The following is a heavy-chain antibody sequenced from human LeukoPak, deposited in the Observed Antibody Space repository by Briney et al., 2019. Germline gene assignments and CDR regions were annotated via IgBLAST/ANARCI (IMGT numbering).Heavy chain of an antibody. CDR3: AREGGSYYLDQNVPNPQDY. Sequence: PGGSLRLSCAASGFTFSSYSMNWVRQAPGKGLEWVSSISSSSSYIYYADSVKGRFTISRDNAKNSLYLQMNSLRAEDTAVYYCAREGGSYYLDQNVPNPQDYWGQGTLVTVSS. CDR1: GFTFSSYS. D-gene: IGHD1-26*01. J-gene: IGHJ4*02. V-gene: IGHV3-21*01. CDR2: ISSSSSYI.